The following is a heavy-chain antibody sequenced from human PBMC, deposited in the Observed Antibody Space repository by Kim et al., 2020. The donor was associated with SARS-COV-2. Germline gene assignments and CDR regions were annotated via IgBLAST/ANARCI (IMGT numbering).Heavy chain of an antibody. CDR3: AKRAAAGASGFDP. J-gene: IGHJ5*02. CDR1: GYNFTSYA. Sequence: ASVKVSCQASGYNFTSYAMNWVRQAPGQGLEWMGWINTNTGNPTYARDFTGRFVFSLDTSVGTAFLEVGSLKADDTAVYYCAKRAAAGASGFDPWGQGTLVTVSA. V-gene: IGHV7-4-1*01. CDR2: INTNTGNP. D-gene: IGHD6-13*01.